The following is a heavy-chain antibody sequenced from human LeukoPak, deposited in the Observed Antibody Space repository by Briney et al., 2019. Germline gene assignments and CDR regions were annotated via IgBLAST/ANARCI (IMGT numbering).Heavy chain of an antibody. D-gene: IGHD6-19*01. J-gene: IGHJ5*02. Sequence: GGSLRLSCAASGFTFSSYAMSWVRQAPGKGLEWVAHIKPDGSEKNYVDSVRGRFTLFRDDAKNSVYLQMNSLRVEDTAVYYCARDSGSGGPWGQGTPVTVSS. CDR3: ARDSGSGGP. CDR1: GFTFSSYA. V-gene: IGHV3-7*01. CDR2: IKPDGSEK.